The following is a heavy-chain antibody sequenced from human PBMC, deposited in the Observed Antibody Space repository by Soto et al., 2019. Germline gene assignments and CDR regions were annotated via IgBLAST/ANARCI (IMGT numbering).Heavy chain of an antibody. V-gene: IGHV4-39*01. CDR2: IYYSGST. D-gene: IGHD1-26*01. CDR3: ARHLWGSYPLEFDY. Sequence: SETLSLTCTVSGGSISSSSYYWGWIRQPPGKGLEWIGSIYYSGSTYYNPSLKSRVTISVDTSKNQFSLKLSSVTAADTAVYYCARHLWGSYPLEFDYWGQGTLVTVSS. J-gene: IGHJ4*02. CDR1: GGSISSSSYY.